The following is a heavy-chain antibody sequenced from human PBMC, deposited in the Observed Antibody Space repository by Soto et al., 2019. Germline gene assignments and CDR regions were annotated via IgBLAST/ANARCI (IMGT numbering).Heavy chain of an antibody. Sequence: EVQLLESGGGLVQPGGSLRLSCEASGFTFYSYAMSWVRQAPGKGLEWVSTIGSVGGDTYYADSVKGRFTISRDDSKNTLLLQMNSLRAEDTAVYYCVKDRMAYNSVWDPFDIWGQGTMVTVSS. CDR1: GFTFYSYA. D-gene: IGHD1-20*01. CDR2: IGSVGGDT. J-gene: IGHJ3*02. CDR3: VKDRMAYNSVWDPFDI. V-gene: IGHV3-23*01.